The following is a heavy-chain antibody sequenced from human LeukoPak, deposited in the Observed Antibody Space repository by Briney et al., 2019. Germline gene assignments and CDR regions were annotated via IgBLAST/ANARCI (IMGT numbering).Heavy chain of an antibody. CDR1: GFTFSSYE. V-gene: IGHV3-48*03. Sequence: GGSLRLSCAASGFTFSSYEMNWVRQAPGKGLEWVSYISSSGSTIYYADSVKGRFTISRDNAKNSLYLQMNSLRAEDTAVYYCARSRLVQLPDGFWGQGTLVTVSS. CDR3: ARSRLVQLPDGF. D-gene: IGHD6-6*01. CDR2: ISSSGSTI. J-gene: IGHJ4*02.